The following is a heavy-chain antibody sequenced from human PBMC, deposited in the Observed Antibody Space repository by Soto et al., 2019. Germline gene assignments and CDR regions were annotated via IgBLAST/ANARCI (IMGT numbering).Heavy chain of an antibody. D-gene: IGHD2-2*01. J-gene: IGHJ4*02. CDR1: GFTFDDYA. CDR2: ISWNSGSI. Sequence: EVQLVESGGGLVQPGRSLRLSCAASGFTFDDYAMHWVRQAPGKGLEWVSGISWNSGSIGYADSVKGRFTISRDNAKNSLYLQMNSLRAEDTALYYCAKAVKRPAALDYWGQGTLVTVSS. CDR3: AKAVKRPAALDY. V-gene: IGHV3-9*01.